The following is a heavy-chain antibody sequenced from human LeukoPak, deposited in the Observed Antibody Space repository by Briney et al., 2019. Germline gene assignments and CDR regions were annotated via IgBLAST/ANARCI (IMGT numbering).Heavy chain of an antibody. Sequence: GGSLRLSCTASGFTFGDYAMSWVRQAPGKGLEWVGRIKSKTNGGTPDYAAPVKGRFTISRDDSKSTLYLQMNSLETEDTATYYCATEGGSGWYGHFDHWGQGTLVTVSS. CDR2: IKSKTNGGTP. J-gene: IGHJ4*02. CDR1: GFTFGDYA. CDR3: ATEGGSGWYGHFDH. V-gene: IGHV3-15*01. D-gene: IGHD6-19*01.